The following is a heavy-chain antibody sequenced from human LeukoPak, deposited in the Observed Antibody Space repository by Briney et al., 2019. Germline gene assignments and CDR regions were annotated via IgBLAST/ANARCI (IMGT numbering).Heavy chain of an antibody. D-gene: IGHD6-19*01. V-gene: IGHV6-1*01. CDR2: TYYRSKGYN. CDR1: GDSVSSNSAA. CDR3: ARECIGYSSGWLCGGIDY. Sequence: SQTLSLTCAISGDSVSSNSAAWNWSRQSPARGLEWLGRTYYRSKGYNDYAVSVKSRITINPDTSKNQFSLQLNSVTPEDTAVYYCARECIGYSSGWLCGGIDYWGQGTLVTVSS. J-gene: IGHJ4*02.